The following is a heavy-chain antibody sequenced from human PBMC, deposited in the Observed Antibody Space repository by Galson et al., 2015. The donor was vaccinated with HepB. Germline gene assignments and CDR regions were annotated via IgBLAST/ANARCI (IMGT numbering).Heavy chain of an antibody. J-gene: IGHJ3*02. CDR1: GGSVSSGNYY. Sequence: ETLSLTCTLSGGSVSSGNYYWSWIRQPPGKGLEWIGYISYTGDTKYNPSLKSRVTISGDKSKNQFSLKLSSVTAADTAVYYCATPSLATILTAAPPGAFDIWGQGTVVTVSS. D-gene: IGHD5-12*01. CDR2: ISYTGDT. CDR3: ATPSLATILTAAPPGAFDI. V-gene: IGHV4-61*01.